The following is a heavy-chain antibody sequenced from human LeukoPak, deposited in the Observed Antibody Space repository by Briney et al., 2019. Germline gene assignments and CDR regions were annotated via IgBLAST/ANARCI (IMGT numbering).Heavy chain of an antibody. Sequence: SQTLSLTCTVSGGSISSGGYYWSWIRQHPGTGLEWIGYIYYSGSTYYNPSLKSRVTVSVDTSKNQFSLKLSSVTAADTAVYYCARELYYYDSSGYYRNTYYFDYWGQGTLVTVSS. CDR3: ARELYYYDSSGYYRNTYYFDY. CDR1: GGSISSGGYY. V-gene: IGHV4-31*03. D-gene: IGHD3-22*01. J-gene: IGHJ4*02. CDR2: IYYSGST.